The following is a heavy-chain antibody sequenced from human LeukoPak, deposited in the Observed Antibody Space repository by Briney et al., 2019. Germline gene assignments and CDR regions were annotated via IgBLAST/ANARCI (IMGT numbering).Heavy chain of an antibody. J-gene: IGHJ4*02. CDR3: ASLTLTHRHFDY. CDR1: GGTFSSYA. CDR2: IIPIFGTA. Sequence: ASVKVSCKASGGTFSSYAISWVRQVPGQGLEWMGGIIPIFGTANYAQKFQGRVTITADESTSTAYMELSSLRSEDTAVYYCASLTLTHRHFDYWGQGTLVTVSS. D-gene: IGHD3-9*01. V-gene: IGHV1-69*13.